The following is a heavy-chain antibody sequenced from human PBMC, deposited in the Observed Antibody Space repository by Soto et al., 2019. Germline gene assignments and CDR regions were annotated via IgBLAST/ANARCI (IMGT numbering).Heavy chain of an antibody. CDR1: AFTFSSYW. CDR2: IKQDGSEK. D-gene: IGHD1-26*01. CDR3: ARGKWELDYYYYGMDV. J-gene: IGHJ6*02. V-gene: IGHV3-7*01. Sequence: EVRLVESGGGLVQPGGSLRLSCAASAFTFSSYWMTWVRQSPGKGLEWVANIKQDGSEKYYVDSVKGRFIISRDNAYNSLYLQMNSLRAEDTAVYYCARGKWELDYYYYGMDVWGQGTTVTVSS.